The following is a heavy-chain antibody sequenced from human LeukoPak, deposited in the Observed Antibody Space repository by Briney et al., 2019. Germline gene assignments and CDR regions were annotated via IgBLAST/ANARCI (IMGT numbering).Heavy chain of an antibody. CDR1: GFTFSSYG. CDR2: ISYDGSNK. CDR3: AKDILGGDILTGYYPSFDY. D-gene: IGHD3-9*01. J-gene: IGHJ4*02. V-gene: IGHV3-30*18. Sequence: GGSLRLSCAASGFTFSSYGMHWVRQAPGKGLEWVAVISYDGSNKYYADSVKGRFTISRDNSKNTLYLQMNSLRAEDTAVYYCAKDILGGDILTGYYPSFDYWGQGTLVTVSS.